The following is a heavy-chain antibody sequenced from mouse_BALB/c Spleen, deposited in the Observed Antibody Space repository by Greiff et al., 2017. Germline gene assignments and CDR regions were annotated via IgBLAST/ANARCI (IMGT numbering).Heavy chain of an antibody. V-gene: IGHV2-9*02. CDR2: IGAGGST. CDR3: ANEFITTAGAY. J-gene: IGHJ3*01. D-gene: IGHD1-2*01. Sequence: VKLMESGPGLVAPSQSLSITCTVSGFSLTSYGVHWVRQPPGKGLEWLGVIGAGGSTNYNSALMSRLSISKDNSKSQVFLKMNSEQTDDTAMDYCANEFITTAGAYWGQGTLVTVSA. CDR1: GFSLTSYG.